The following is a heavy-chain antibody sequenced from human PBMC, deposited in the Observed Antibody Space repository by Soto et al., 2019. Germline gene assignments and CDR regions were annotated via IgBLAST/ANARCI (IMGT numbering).Heavy chain of an antibody. J-gene: IGHJ4*02. CDR1: GDSSSSGDYY. Sequence: PSETLSLTSTVSGDSSSSGDYYWSWILQPPGKRLEWIGHIYYSGTTYYNPALKSRVTISVDTSKNQFSLKLSSVTAADTAVYHCARSRYCSSTSCFTLGDYFDSWGQGTLVTVSS. CDR3: ARSRYCSSTSCFTLGDYFDS. D-gene: IGHD2-2*01. V-gene: IGHV4-30-4*01. CDR2: IYYSGTT.